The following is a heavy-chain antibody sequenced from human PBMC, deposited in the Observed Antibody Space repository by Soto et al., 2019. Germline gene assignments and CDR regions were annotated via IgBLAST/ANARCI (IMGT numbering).Heavy chain of an antibody. CDR3: ARWRRIGFDY. Sequence: LRLSCAASGFTFDDYAMHWVRQAPGKGLEWVSGISWNSGSIGYADSVKGRFTISRDNAKNSLYLQMNSLRAEDTALYYCARWRRIGFDYWGQGTLVTVSS. CDR1: GFTFDDYA. D-gene: IGHD2-21*02. V-gene: IGHV3-9*01. CDR2: ISWNSGSI. J-gene: IGHJ4*02.